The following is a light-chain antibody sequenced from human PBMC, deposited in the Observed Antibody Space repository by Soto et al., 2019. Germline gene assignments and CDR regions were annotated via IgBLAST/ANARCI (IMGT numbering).Light chain of an antibody. CDR2: AAS. V-gene: IGKV1-39*01. J-gene: IGKJ5*01. Sequence: DIQMNQSPSSLSAYVGDRVTITCRASQSISSYLNWYQQKPGKAPKLLIYAASSLQSGVPSRFSGSGSGTDFTLTISSLQPEDFATYYCQQSYSTITFGQGTRLEIK. CDR3: QQSYSTIT. CDR1: QSISSY.